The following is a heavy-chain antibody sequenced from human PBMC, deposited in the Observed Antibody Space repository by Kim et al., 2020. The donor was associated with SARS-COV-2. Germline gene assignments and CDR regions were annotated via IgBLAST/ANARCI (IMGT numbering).Heavy chain of an antibody. CDR2: IYYSGST. V-gene: IGHV4-39*07. D-gene: IGHD5-12*01. CDR3: ATAGGYGGYGPVDY. Sequence: SETLSLTCTVSGGSISSSSYYWGWIRQPPGKGLEWIGSIYYSGSTYYNPSLKSRVTISVDTSKNQFSLKLSSVTAADTAVYYCATAGGYGGYGPVDYWGQGTLVTVSS. CDR1: GGSISSSSYY. J-gene: IGHJ4*02.